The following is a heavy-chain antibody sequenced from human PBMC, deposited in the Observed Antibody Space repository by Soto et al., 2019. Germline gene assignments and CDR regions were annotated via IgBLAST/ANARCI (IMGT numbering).Heavy chain of an antibody. J-gene: IGHJ4*02. CDR3: TRDSGWPTNKFDH. Sequence: ASVKVSCKASGYSFSGFEISWVRQATVQGLVWMACIRPTRGTTGYAQSFQGRLSVTFNISLTTVYMELSGLRADDTAVYYCTRDSGWPTNKFDHWGQGTLVTVSS. CDR2: IRPTRGTT. CDR1: GYSFSGFE. V-gene: IGHV1-8*02. D-gene: IGHD6-19*01.